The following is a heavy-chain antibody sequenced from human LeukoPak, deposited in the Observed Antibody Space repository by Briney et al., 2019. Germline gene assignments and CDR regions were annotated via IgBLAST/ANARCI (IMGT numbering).Heavy chain of an antibody. D-gene: IGHD3-10*01. CDR1: GGSFSGYY. J-gene: IGHJ5*02. CDR3: ARGAYYYGSGSYYNNWFDP. CDR2: INHSGST. Sequence: SETLSLTCAVYGGSFSGYYWSWIRQPPGKGLEWIGEINHSGSTNYNPSLKSRVTISVGTSKNQFSLKLSSVTAADTAVYYCARGAYYYGSGSYYNNWFDPWGQGTLVTVSS. V-gene: IGHV4-34*01.